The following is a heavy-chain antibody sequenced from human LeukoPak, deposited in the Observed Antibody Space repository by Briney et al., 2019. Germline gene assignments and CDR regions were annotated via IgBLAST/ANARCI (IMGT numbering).Heavy chain of an antibody. V-gene: IGHV4-34*01. CDR1: GGSFSGYY. D-gene: IGHD6-19*01. Sequence: PSETLSLTCAVYGGSFSGYYWSWVRQPPGKGREWSGEINHSGSTNYNPSLKSRVTISVDTSKNQFSLKLSSVTAADTAVYYCARQSKVAGTEDYWGQGTLVTVSS. CDR2: INHSGST. CDR3: ARQSKVAGTEDY. J-gene: IGHJ4*02.